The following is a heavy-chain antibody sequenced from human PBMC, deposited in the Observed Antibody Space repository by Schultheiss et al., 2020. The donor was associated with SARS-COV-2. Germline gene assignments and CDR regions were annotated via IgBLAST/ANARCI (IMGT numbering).Heavy chain of an antibody. CDR3: AHTGGAGSSGWHYYYYGMDV. CDR2: IYWDDDK. Sequence: SGPTLVKPTQTLTLTCTFSGFSLSTSGVGVGWIRQPPGKALEWLALIYWDDDKRYSPSLKSRLTITKDTSKNQVVLTMTNMDPVDTATYYCAHTGGAGSSGWHYYYYGMDVWGQGTTVTVSS. D-gene: IGHD6-19*01. V-gene: IGHV2-5*02. J-gene: IGHJ6*02. CDR1: GFSLSTSGVG.